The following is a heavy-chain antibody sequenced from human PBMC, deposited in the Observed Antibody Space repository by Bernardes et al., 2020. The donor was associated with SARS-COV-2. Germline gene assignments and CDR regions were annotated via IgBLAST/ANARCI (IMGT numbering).Heavy chain of an antibody. V-gene: IGHV3-23*01. J-gene: IGHJ4*02. CDR2: ISSSGGST. CDR1: GFTFSSYA. Sequence: GGSLRLSCAGSGFTFSSYAMNWVRQAPGKGLEWVSGISSSGGSTYYTDSVKGRFTISRDNSKNTLYLQMNSLRAEDTAVYYCAKGGDIWLNFDYWGQGTLVTVSS. D-gene: IGHD3-16*01. CDR3: AKGGDIWLNFDY.